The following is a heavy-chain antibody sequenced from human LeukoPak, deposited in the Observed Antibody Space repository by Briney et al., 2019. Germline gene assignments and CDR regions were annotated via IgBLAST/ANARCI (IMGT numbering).Heavy chain of an antibody. CDR3: ARDSVLGDFDY. D-gene: IGHD3-16*01. J-gene: IGHJ4*02. Sequence: ASVKVSCKASGYTFTSCYMHWVRQAPGQGLEWMGIINPSGGSTSYAQKFQGRVTMTRDTSTSTVYMELSSLRSEDTAVYYCARDSVLGDFDYWGQGTLVTVSS. CDR2: INPSGGST. V-gene: IGHV1-46*01. CDR1: GYTFTSCY.